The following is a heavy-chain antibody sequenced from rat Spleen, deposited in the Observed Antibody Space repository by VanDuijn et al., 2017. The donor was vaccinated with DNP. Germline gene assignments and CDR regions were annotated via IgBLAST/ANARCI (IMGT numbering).Heavy chain of an antibody. Sequence: EVQLVESGGGLVQPGRSLKLSCAASGFTFSDYNMAWVRQAPKKGLEWVATISYDGSSTYYRDSVKGRFTISRDNAKSTLYLQMDSLRSEDTATYYCARHGPHTTGLDYWGQGVMVTVSS. CDR2: ISYDGSST. J-gene: IGHJ2*01. CDR1: GFTFSDYN. D-gene: IGHD1-9*01. CDR3: ARHGPHTTGLDY. V-gene: IGHV5-7*01.